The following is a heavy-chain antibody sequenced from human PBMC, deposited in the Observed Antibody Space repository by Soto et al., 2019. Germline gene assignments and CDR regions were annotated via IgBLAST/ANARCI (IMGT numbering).Heavy chain of an antibody. V-gene: IGHV3-43*01. CDR1: GFTFDDYT. CDR3: AKDPTFRDYYDSSGLGYFDY. CDR2: ISWVGGST. Sequence: GGSLRLSCAASGFTFDDYTMHWVRQAPGKGLEWVSLISWVGGSTYYADSVKGRFTISRDNSKNSLYLQMNSLRTEDTALYYCAKDPTFRDYYDSSGLGYFDYWGQGTLVTVSS. D-gene: IGHD3-22*01. J-gene: IGHJ4*02.